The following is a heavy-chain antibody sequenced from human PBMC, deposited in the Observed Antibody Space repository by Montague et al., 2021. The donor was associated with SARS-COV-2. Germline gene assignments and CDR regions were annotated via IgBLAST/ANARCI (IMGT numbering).Heavy chain of an antibody. CDR3: AREKTVRGIYYFGMDV. CDR2: IMADGSQK. V-gene: IGHV3-7*03. Sequence: SLRLSCAASDFSLELSWMSWVRQAPGRGLEWVANIMADGSQKYYVDSVKGRFTISRDKAYKSVYLQMNSLRVEDTAVYYCAREKTVRGIYYFGMDVWGQGTTVTVSS. D-gene: IGHD4-11*01. J-gene: IGHJ6*02. CDR1: DFSLELSW.